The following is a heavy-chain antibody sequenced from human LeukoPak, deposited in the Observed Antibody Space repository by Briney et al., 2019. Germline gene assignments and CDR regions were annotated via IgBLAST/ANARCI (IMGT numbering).Heavy chain of an antibody. CDR2: IGPSGGST. Sequence: GGSLRLSCAVSGFTFSSYAMSWVRQAPGQGLEWVSAIGPSGGSTYYADSVKGRFTISRDNSKNTLYLQMNSLRVEDTALYYCAKRVDYGGNYYFDYWGQGTLVTVSS. D-gene: IGHD4-23*01. V-gene: IGHV3-23*01. J-gene: IGHJ4*02. CDR1: GFTFSSYA. CDR3: AKRVDYGGNYYFDY.